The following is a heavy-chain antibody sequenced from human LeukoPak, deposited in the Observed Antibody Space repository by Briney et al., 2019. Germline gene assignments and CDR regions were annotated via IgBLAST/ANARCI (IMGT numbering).Heavy chain of an antibody. Sequence: GGSLRLSCAASGFTFSYAWMNWVRQAPGKGLEWVGRIKSKTDGGTTDYAAPVKGRFTISRDDSKNTLYLRMNSLKTEDTAVYYCTTEALWFGELFFDFWGQGTLVTVSS. CDR2: IKSKTDGGTT. V-gene: IGHV3-15*01. CDR1: GFTFSYAW. D-gene: IGHD3-10*01. J-gene: IGHJ4*02. CDR3: TTEALWFGELFFDF.